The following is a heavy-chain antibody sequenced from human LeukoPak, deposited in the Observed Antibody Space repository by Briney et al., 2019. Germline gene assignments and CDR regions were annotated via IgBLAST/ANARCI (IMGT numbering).Heavy chain of an antibody. V-gene: IGHV1-69*04. Sequence: VASVKVSCKASGGTFSSYAISWVRQAPGQGLEWMGRIIPILGIANYAQKFQGRVTITADKSTSTAYMELSSLRSEDTAVYYCARGIVNWYFDYWGQGTLVTVSS. CDR3: ARGIVNWYFDY. CDR2: IIPILGIA. D-gene: IGHD3-16*02. J-gene: IGHJ4*02. CDR1: GGTFSSYA.